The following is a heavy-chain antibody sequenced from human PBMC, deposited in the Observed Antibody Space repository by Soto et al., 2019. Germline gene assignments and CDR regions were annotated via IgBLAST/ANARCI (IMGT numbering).Heavy chain of an antibody. V-gene: IGHV3-7*03. CDR1: GFTFSSYW. J-gene: IGHJ5*02. D-gene: IGHD3-3*01. Sequence: PGGSLRLSCAASGFTFSSYWMSWVRQAPGKGLEWVANIKQDGSEKYYVDSVKGRFTISRDNAKNSLYLQMNSLRAEDTAVYYCARDFGVVRSNWFDPWGQGTLVTVSS. CDR2: IKQDGSEK. CDR3: ARDFGVVRSNWFDP.